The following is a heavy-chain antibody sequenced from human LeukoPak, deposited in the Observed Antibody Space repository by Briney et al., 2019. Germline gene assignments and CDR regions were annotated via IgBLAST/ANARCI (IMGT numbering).Heavy chain of an antibody. V-gene: IGHV1-2*02. Sequence: ASVKVSCKASGYTFTGYYMHWVRQAPGQGLEWMGWINPNSGGTNYAQKFQGRVTMTRDTSISTAYMELSRLRSDDTAVYYCARGTRDGYSPYPGGFDYWGQGTLVTVSS. CDR1: GYTFTGYY. CDR3: ARGTRDGYSPYPGGFDY. D-gene: IGHD5-24*01. CDR2: INPNSGGT. J-gene: IGHJ4*02.